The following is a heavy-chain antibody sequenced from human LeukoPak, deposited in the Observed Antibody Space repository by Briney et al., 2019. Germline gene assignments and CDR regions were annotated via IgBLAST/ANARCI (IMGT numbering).Heavy chain of an antibody. CDR3: ARGGRKAVAGTPNWFDP. V-gene: IGHV3-48*01. D-gene: IGHD6-19*01. CDR1: GFTFSSYS. CDR2: ISSSSSTI. Sequence: GGSLRLSCAASGFTFSSYSMNWVRQAPGKGLEWVSYISSSSSTIYYADSVKGRFTISRDNAKNSLYLQINSLRAEDTAVYYRARGGRKAVAGTPNWFDPWGEGTLVTVSS. J-gene: IGHJ5*02.